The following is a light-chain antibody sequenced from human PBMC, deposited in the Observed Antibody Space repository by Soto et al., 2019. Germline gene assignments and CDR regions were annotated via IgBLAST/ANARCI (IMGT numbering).Light chain of an antibody. CDR3: QQSYSTPRT. J-gene: IGKJ1*01. CDR1: QSISSY. Sequence: DIQMTQSASSLSASVGGIVTITCRASQSISSYLNWYQQKPGKAPKLLIYAASSLQSGVPSRFSGSGSGTDFTLTISRLQPEDFATYYCQQSYSTPRTFGQGTKVDNK. V-gene: IGKV1-39*01. CDR2: AAS.